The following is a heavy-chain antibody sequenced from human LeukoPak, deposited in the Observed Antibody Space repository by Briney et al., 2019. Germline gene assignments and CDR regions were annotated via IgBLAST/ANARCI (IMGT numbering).Heavy chain of an antibody. CDR3: PKAFRGYSGSYFDY. J-gene: IGHJ4*02. CDR2: ISGSGSTT. CDR1: EFTLSGYT. Sequence: GGSLRLSCATSEFTLSGYTMSWVRQAPGKGLEWVSAISGSGSTTYYADSVRGRFPISRHNSGNTLYLKMNSLSAEDTAVYYCPKAFRGYSGSYFDYWGQGTLVTVSS. D-gene: IGHD1-26*01. V-gene: IGHV3-23*01.